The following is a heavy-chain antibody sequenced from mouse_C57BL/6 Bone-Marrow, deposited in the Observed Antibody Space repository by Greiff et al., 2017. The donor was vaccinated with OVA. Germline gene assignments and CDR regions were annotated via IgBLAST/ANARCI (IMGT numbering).Heavy chain of an antibody. CDR3: ARDYGSSYVPYYYAMDY. CDR2: IDPNSGGT. CDR1: GYTFTCYW. Sequence: VQLQQPGAELVKPGASVKLSCKASGYTFTCYWMHWVKQRPGRGLEWIGRIDPNSGGTKYNEKFKSKATLTVDKPSSTAYMQLSSLTSEDSAVYYCARDYGSSYVPYYYAMDYWGQGTSVTVSS. D-gene: IGHD1-1*01. J-gene: IGHJ4*01. V-gene: IGHV1-72*01.